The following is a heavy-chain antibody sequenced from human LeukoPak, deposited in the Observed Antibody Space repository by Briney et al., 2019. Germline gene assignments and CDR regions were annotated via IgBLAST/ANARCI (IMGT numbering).Heavy chain of an antibody. CDR2: IYTSGST. Sequence: PSETLSLTCTVSGGSISSYFWNWIRQPAGKGLEWIGRIYTSGSTNYTPSLMSRVTMSLDTSRNLFSLKLTSVTAADTAVYYCARAFADGCDYWGQGTLVTVSS. V-gene: IGHV4-4*07. J-gene: IGHJ4*02. D-gene: IGHD3-3*02. CDR1: GGSISSYF. CDR3: ARAFADGCDY.